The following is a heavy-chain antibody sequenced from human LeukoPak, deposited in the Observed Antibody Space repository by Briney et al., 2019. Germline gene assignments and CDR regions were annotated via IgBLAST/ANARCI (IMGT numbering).Heavy chain of an antibody. CDR2: IIPILGIA. CDR1: GGTFSSYA. Sequence: ASVKVSCKASGGTFSSYAISWVRQAPGQGLERMGRIIPILGIANYAQKFQGRVTITADKSTSTAYMELSSPRSEDTAVYYCARESLYYYDSSESGNWFDPWGQGTLVTVSS. V-gene: IGHV1-69*04. J-gene: IGHJ5*02. D-gene: IGHD3-22*01. CDR3: ARESLYYYDSSESGNWFDP.